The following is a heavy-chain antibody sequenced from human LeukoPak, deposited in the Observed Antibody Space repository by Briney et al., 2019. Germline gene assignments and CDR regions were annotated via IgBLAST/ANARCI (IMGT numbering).Heavy chain of an antibody. Sequence: SETLSLTCTVSGGSISSYYWSWIRQPPGKGLEWIGYIYYSGSTNYNPSLKSRVTIPVDTSKNQFSLKLSSVTAADTAVYYCASSRFGEEIDYWGQGTLVTVSS. D-gene: IGHD3-10*01. V-gene: IGHV4-59*01. J-gene: IGHJ4*02. CDR2: IYYSGST. CDR1: GGSISSYY. CDR3: ASSRFGEEIDY.